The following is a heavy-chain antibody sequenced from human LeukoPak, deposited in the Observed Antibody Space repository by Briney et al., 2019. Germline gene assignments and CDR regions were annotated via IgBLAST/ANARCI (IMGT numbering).Heavy chain of an antibody. Sequence: GGSLRLSCAASGFTFSSYGMHWFRQAPGKGLEWVAFIRYDGSNKYYADSVKGRFTISRYNSKNTLYLQMNSLRAQHTPVYSCAKRGASQEYTWFDPWGQGTLVTVSS. CDR1: GFTFSSYG. D-gene: IGHD2-2*01. V-gene: IGHV3-30*02. CDR3: AKRGASQEYTWFDP. J-gene: IGHJ5*02. CDR2: IRYDGSNK.